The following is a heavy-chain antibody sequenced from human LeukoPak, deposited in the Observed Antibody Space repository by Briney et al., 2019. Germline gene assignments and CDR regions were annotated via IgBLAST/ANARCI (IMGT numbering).Heavy chain of an antibody. V-gene: IGHV4-59*01. CDR3: ARTTYYYDSSSYYYYGMDV. CDR2: IYYSGST. Sequence: SETLSLTCTVSGGSISSYYWSWIRQPPGKGLEWIGYIYYSGSTNYNPSLKSRVTISVDTSKNQFSLKLSSVTAADTAVYYCARTTYYYDSSSYYYYGMDVWGQGTTDTVSS. CDR1: GGSISSYY. D-gene: IGHD3-22*01. J-gene: IGHJ6*02.